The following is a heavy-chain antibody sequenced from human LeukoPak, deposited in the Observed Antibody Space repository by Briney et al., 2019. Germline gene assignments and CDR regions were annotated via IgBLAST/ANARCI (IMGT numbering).Heavy chain of an antibody. J-gene: IGHJ6*03. V-gene: IGHV3-30*09. Sequence: GGSLRLSCAASGFTFSSYAMHWVRQAPGKGLEWVAVISYDGSNKYYADSVKGRFAISRDNSKNTLYLQMNSLRAEDTAVYYCAKDQSPTSLYYYYYMDVWGKGTTVTVSS. CDR1: GFTFSSYA. CDR3: AKDQSPTSLYYYYYMDV. CDR2: ISYDGSNK. D-gene: IGHD1-1*01.